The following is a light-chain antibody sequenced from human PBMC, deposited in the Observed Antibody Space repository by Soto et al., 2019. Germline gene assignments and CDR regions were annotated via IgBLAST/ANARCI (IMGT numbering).Light chain of an antibody. CDR3: QQYNNWCT. V-gene: IGKV3-15*01. CDR2: GAS. J-gene: IGKJ1*01. CDR1: QSVSSN. Sequence: EIVMTQSPATLSVSPGERATLSCRASQSVSSNLAWYQQKPGQAPRLLIYGASTRATGIPARFSGSGSGTEFTLTISSLQSEDFAVYYCQQYNNWCTFGQGTKVKIK.